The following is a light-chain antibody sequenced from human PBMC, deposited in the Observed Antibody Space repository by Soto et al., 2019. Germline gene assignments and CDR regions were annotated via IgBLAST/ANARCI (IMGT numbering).Light chain of an antibody. CDR1: SSDVGGYDY. J-gene: IGLJ1*01. CDR3: SSYTSTSTYA. V-gene: IGLV2-14*01. CDR2: EVT. Sequence: QSVLTQPASVSGSPGQSITISCTGTSSDVGGYDYVSWYQQHPGKAPKVMIYEVTNRPSGVSNRFSGSKSGNTASLTISGLQAEDEADYYCSSYTSTSTYAFGTGTKLTVL.